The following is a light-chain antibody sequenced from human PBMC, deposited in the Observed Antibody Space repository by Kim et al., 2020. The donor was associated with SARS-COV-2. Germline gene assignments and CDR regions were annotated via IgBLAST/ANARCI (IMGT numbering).Light chain of an antibody. CDR3: QQYGSTVCT. Sequence: IVLTQSPGTLSLSPGERATLSCRASQSVSSRYVAWYQQKPGPAPRLLIDGASNTATSIPDRFSSRWSRTFFTITSSRQEPEYLVEYYYQQYGSTVCTFGPGTKVDIK. CDR2: GAS. V-gene: IGKV3-20*01. J-gene: IGKJ3*01. CDR1: QSVSSRY.